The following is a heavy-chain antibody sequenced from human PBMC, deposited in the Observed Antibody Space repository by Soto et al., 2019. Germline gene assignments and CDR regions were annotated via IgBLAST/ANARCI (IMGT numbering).Heavy chain of an antibody. J-gene: IGHJ4*02. Sequence: PGGSLRLSCAASGFIFKMYWMHWVRQSPGKGLVWISRIYNDGTYSDYADSVRGRFTISRDNVNDTLYLQMNNLRAEDSGLYYCTRGPRPISTGTVAYWGQGTQVTSPQ. D-gene: IGHD3-9*01. CDR2: IYNDGTYS. CDR3: TRGPRPISTGTVAY. CDR1: GFIFKMYW. V-gene: IGHV3-74*01.